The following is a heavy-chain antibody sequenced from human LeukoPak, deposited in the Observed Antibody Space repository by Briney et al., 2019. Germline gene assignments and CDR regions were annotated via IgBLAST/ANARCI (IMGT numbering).Heavy chain of an antibody. CDR3: ARMVYFPPYYFDY. Sequence: SETLSLTCTVSDGSVSSGSYYWSWIRQPPGKGLEWIGYIYYSGSTNYNPSLKSRVTISVDTSKNQFSLKLSSVTAADTAVYYCARMVYFPPYYFDYWGQGTLVTASS. CDR1: DGSVSSGSYY. V-gene: IGHV4-61*01. D-gene: IGHD2/OR15-2a*01. J-gene: IGHJ4*02. CDR2: IYYSGST.